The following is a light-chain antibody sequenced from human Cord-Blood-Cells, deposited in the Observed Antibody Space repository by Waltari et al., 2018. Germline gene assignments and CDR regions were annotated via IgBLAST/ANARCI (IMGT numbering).Light chain of an antibody. CDR2: DVS. Sequence: QSALTQPASVSGSPGQSITISCTGTSSDVGGYNYVSWYQQHPGKATKLMIYDVSNRPSGCSNRFSGSKSGNTAFLTISGLQAEDEADYYCSSYTSSSTWVFGGWTKLTVL. CDR3: SSYTSSSTWV. J-gene: IGLJ3*02. CDR1: SSDVGGYNY. V-gene: IGLV2-14*01.